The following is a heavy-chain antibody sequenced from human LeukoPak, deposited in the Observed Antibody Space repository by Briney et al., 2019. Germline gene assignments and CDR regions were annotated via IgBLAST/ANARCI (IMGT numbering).Heavy chain of an antibody. CDR1: GFSFSSYW. J-gene: IGHJ6*03. Sequence: GGSLRLSCAASGFSFSSYWMHWVRQAPGKGLVWVSRLNSDGSSTSYADSVKGRFTTSRDNAKNTLYLQMYSLRAEDTAVYYCARGQAQQWLVSPWNYYYMDVWGKGTTVTIS. CDR3: ARGQAQQWLVSPWNYYYMDV. CDR2: LNSDGSST. V-gene: IGHV3-74*01. D-gene: IGHD6-19*01.